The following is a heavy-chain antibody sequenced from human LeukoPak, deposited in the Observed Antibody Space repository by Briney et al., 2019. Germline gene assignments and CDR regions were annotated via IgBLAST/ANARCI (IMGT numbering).Heavy chain of an antibody. Sequence: GGSLRLSCAASGFTFTNYWMHWVRQTPEKGLVWVSRITHDGSDTSYADSVKGRFTISRDNARDTLYLQMNSLRAEDTAVYYCAKDPPGDYYFDYWGQGTLVTVSS. CDR1: GFTFTNYW. CDR3: AKDPPGDYYFDY. V-gene: IGHV3-74*01. J-gene: IGHJ4*02. CDR2: ITHDGSDT. D-gene: IGHD4-17*01.